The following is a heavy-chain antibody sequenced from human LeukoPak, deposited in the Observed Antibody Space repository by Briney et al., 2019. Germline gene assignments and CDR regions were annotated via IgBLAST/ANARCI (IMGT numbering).Heavy chain of an antibody. D-gene: IGHD2/OR15-2a*01. CDR3: AIGADYCFPK. CDR2: IQNDRNSK. V-gene: IGHV3-30*02. CDR1: GLTFSMPP. J-gene: IGHJ4*02. Sequence: GGSLRLSCAASGLTFSMPPMDCVREAPGKGLEWVAFIQNDRNSKNYADSVRGRYTISRDTSKNTLYLQMNSLRPEDTALYFCAIGADYCFPKWGQGTLVTVSS.